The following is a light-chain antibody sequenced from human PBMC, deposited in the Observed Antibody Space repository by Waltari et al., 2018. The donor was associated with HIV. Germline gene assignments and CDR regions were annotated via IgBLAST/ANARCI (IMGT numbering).Light chain of an antibody. CDR1: SSNIGSNT. CDR2: SNN. CDR3: AAWDGSLNGRVV. V-gene: IGLV1-44*01. J-gene: IGLJ2*01. Sequence: QSVLTQPPSASGTPGQRVTISCSGSSSNIGSNTVNWYQQLPGTAPKLLIYSNNQRPSGVPDLFSGAKSGTSASLAISGLQSEDEADYYGAAWDGSLNGRVVFGGGTKLTVL.